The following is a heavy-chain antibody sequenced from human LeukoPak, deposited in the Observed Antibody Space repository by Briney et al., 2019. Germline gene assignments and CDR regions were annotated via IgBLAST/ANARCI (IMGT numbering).Heavy chain of an antibody. Sequence: GGSLRLSCAASRFTFSNYWMSWVRQTPGKGLEWVANIKDDGREYYYVDSVKGRFTIYRDNAKNSLYLQMNSLRGEDTAVYYCARVTAVAAVHFFDSWGQGTLVTVSS. J-gene: IGHJ4*01. CDR2: IKDDGREY. CDR1: RFTFSNYW. D-gene: IGHD6-19*01. V-gene: IGHV3-7*05. CDR3: ARVTAVAAVHFFDS.